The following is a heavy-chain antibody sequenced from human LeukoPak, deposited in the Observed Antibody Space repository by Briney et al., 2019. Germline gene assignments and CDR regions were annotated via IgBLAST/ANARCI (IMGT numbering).Heavy chain of an antibody. D-gene: IGHD3-3*01. J-gene: IGHJ6*03. Sequence: SVKVSCKASGGTFSSYAISWVRQAPGQRLEWMGRIIPIFGTANYAQKFQGRVTITTDESTSTAYMELSSLRSEDTAVYYCASRRYYDFWSGYYPRYYYYMDVWGKGTTVTVSS. CDR2: IIPIFGTA. CDR3: ASRRYYDFWSGYYPRYYYYMDV. CDR1: GGTFSSYA. V-gene: IGHV1-69*05.